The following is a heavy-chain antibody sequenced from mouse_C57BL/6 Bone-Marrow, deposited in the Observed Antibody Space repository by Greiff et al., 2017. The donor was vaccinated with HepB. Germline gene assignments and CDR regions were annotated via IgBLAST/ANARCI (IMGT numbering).Heavy chain of an antibody. V-gene: IGHV5-17*01. CDR1: GFTFSDYG. CDR2: ISSGSSTI. CDR3: ARMVTPCYAMDY. Sequence: EVQLVESGGGLVKPGGSLKLSCAASGFTFSDYGMHWVRQAPEKGLEWVAYISSGSSTIYYADTVKGRFTISRDNAKNTLFLQMTSLRSEDTAMYYCARMVTPCYAMDYWGQGTSVTVSS. D-gene: IGHD2-2*01. J-gene: IGHJ4*01.